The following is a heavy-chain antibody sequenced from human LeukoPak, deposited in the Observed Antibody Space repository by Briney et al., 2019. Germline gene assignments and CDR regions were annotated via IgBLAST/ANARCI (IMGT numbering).Heavy chain of an antibody. Sequence: SETLSLTCTVSGGSISSYYWSWIRQPPRKGLEWIGYIYYSGSTNYNPSLKSRVTISVDTSKNQFSLKLSSVTAADTAVYYCARAYITMVRGVMEGNWFDPWGQGTLVTVSS. V-gene: IGHV4-59*01. CDR2: IYYSGST. CDR3: ARAYITMVRGVMEGNWFDP. CDR1: GGSISSYY. J-gene: IGHJ5*02. D-gene: IGHD3-10*01.